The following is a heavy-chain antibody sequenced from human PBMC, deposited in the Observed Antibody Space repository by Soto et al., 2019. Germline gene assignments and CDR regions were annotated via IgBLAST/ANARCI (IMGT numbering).Heavy chain of an antibody. CDR1: GSTFSNYC. CDR2: VWYDGTTK. CDR3: ATVDNYYGSVF. V-gene: IGHV3-33*01. Sequence: QVQLVESGGGVVQPGTSLRLSCAASGSTFSNYCMHWVRQAPGKGLEWVAVVWYDGTTKFYPDSVKGRFTISRDNSNNTLYLKMNSLRVEDTAVYYCATVDNYYGSVFWGQGTLVTVSS. D-gene: IGHD3-10*01. J-gene: IGHJ4*02.